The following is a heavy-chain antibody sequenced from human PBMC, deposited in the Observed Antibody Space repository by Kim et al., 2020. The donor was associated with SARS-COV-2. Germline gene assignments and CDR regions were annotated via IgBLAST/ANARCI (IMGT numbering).Heavy chain of an antibody. CDR3: VKEYKYGHFFYDY. D-gene: IGHD5-18*01. CDR1: GFTFSNYA. V-gene: IGHV3-23*01. J-gene: IGHJ4*02. CDR2: IGAGGDA. Sequence: GGSLRLSCRVSGFTFSNYAMSWVRQTPGKGLEWVSGIGAGGDAYYADSVRGRFIISRDSSENALYLEMSSLRAEDTAMYYCVKEYKYGHFFYDYWGQGTLVTVSS.